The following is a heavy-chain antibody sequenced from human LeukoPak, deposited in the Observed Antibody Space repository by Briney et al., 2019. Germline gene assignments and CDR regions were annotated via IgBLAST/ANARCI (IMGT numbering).Heavy chain of an antibody. CDR2: ILDDGSIK. CDR1: TFTFSSYG. J-gene: IGHJ3*02. Sequence: PGGSLRLSCAASTFTFSSYGMHWVRQAPGRGLEWVALILDDGSIKNYADSVKGRFSISRDNSRNTLDLQMSSLRAEDTALYYCVKGSGSYPNDAFDIWGQGTMVTVSS. D-gene: IGHD3-16*02. CDR3: VKGSGSYPNDAFDI. V-gene: IGHV3-30*18.